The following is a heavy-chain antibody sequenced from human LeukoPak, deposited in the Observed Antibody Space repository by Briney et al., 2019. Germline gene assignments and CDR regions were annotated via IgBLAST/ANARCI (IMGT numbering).Heavy chain of an antibody. CDR2: IYTSGST. D-gene: IGHD6-6*01. CDR3: ARGRKSIAARPVGYYFDY. J-gene: IGHJ4*02. CDR1: GGSISSYY. Sequence: PSETLSLTCTVAGGSISSYYWSWIRQPAGKGLEWIGRIYTSGSTNYNPSLKSRVTMSVDTSKNRFSLKLSSVTAADTAVYYCARGRKSIAARPVGYYFDYWGQGTLVTVSS. V-gene: IGHV4-4*07.